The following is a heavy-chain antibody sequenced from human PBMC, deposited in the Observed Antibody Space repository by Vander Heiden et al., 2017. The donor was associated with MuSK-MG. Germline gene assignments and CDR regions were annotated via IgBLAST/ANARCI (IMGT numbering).Heavy chain of an antibody. CDR1: GGSISSSSYY. V-gene: IGHV4-39*01. CDR2: IYSSGST. Sequence: QVQLQESGPGLVKSSETLSLTCTVPGGSISSSSYYWVWIRQPPGKGLEWIGTIYSSGSTYYNPSLKSRVTISVDTSKNQFSLKLSSVTAADTAVYYCARSYYYDSSAYYHFEYWGHGSLVTVSS. J-gene: IGHJ4*01. D-gene: IGHD3-22*01. CDR3: ARSYYYDSSAYYHFEY.